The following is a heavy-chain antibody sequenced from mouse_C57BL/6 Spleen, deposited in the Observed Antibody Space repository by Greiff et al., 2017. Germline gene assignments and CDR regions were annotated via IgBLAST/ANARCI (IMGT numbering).Heavy chain of an antibody. CDR1: GFTFSSYT. Sequence: EVKLVESGGGLVKPGGSLKLSCAASGFTFSSYTMSWVRQTPGKRLEWVAIIGGGGGNTYYPDSVKGRFTISRDNAKNTLYLQMSSLRSEDTAVYYCASEIYYEYEYYAMDCWGKGTSVTVSA. V-gene: IGHV5-9*04. D-gene: IGHD2-4*01. CDR3: ASEIYYEYEYYAMDC. CDR2: IGGGGGNT. J-gene: IGHJ4*01.